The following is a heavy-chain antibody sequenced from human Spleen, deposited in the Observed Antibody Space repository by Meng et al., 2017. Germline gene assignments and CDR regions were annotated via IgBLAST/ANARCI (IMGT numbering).Heavy chain of an antibody. J-gene: IGHJ4*02. CDR1: GYSISSGYS. CDR2: IYHSRST. Sequence: SETLSLTCTVSGYSISSGYSWGWIRQPPGKGLEWIGSIYHSRSTYYNPSLKSRVTISVDTSKNQFSLKLSSVAAADTAVYSCARGRGGSGWYGNYWGQGTLVTVSS. D-gene: IGHD6-19*01. CDR3: ARGRGGSGWYGNY. V-gene: IGHV4-38-2*02.